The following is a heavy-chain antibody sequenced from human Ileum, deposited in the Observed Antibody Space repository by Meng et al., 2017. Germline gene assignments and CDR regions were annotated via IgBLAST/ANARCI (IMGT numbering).Heavy chain of an antibody. V-gene: IGHV1-69*06. Sequence: QVQLVQSGSELKKPWASGKVSCKASGYTFTTYALSWLRQAPGQGLEWMGGIIPIFGTANYEQKFQGRVTITADKSTSTAYMELSSLRSEDTAVYYCARDQNGYWGQGTLVTVSS. J-gene: IGHJ4*02. CDR1: GYTFTTYA. CDR2: IIPIFGTA. D-gene: IGHD2-8*01. CDR3: ARDQNGY.